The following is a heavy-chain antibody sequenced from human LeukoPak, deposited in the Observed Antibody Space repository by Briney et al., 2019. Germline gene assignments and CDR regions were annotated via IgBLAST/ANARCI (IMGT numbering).Heavy chain of an antibody. J-gene: IGHJ4*02. V-gene: IGHV3-21*01. CDR3: ARDLRLTMVRGVPVDDY. CDR1: GFTFSSYS. Sequence: SGGSLRLSCAASGFTFSSYSMNWVRQAPGKGLEWVSSISSSSSYIYYADSVKGRFTISRDNAKNSLYLQMNSLRAEDTAVYYCARDLRLTMVRGVPVDDYWGQGTLVTVSS. CDR2: ISSSSSYI. D-gene: IGHD3-10*01.